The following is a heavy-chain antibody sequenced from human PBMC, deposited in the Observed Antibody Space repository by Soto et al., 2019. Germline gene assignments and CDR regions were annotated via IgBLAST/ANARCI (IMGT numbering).Heavy chain of an antibody. D-gene: IGHD4-4*01. CDR2: ISAYNGNT. CDR3: ARAPVDSNDGLYYYCMDV. V-gene: IGHV1-18*01. J-gene: IGHJ6*02. CDR1: GYTFTSYG. Sequence: QVQLVQSGAEVKKPGASVKVYCKASGYTFTSYGISWVRQAPGQGLEWMGWISAYNGNTNYAQKLQGRVTMTTDASTSTAYMELRSLRSDDTAVYYCARAPVDSNDGLYYYCMDVWGQGTTVTVSS.